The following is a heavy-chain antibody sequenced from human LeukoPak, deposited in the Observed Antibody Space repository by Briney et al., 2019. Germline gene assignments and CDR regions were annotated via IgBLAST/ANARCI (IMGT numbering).Heavy chain of an antibody. Sequence: SETLSLTCTVSGGYISTYYWSWIRQPPGKGLEWIGYIYYSGSTNYNPSLKSRVTISVDTSKNQFSLKLSSVTAADTAVYYCARGGLVVAARAFDYWGQGTLVTVSS. CDR3: ARGGLVVAARAFDY. CDR1: GGYISTYY. V-gene: IGHV4-59*01. D-gene: IGHD2-15*01. CDR2: IYYSGST. J-gene: IGHJ4*02.